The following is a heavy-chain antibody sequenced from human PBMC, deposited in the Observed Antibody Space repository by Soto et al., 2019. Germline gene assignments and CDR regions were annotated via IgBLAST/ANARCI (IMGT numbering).Heavy chain of an antibody. V-gene: IGHV3-30-3*01. D-gene: IGHD1-7*01. J-gene: IGHJ6*02. Sequence: PGGSLRLSCAASGFTFSSYAMHWARQAPGKGLEWVAVISYDGSNKYYADSVKGRFTISRDNSKNTLYLQMNSLRAEDTAVYYCARDLELPPSYYYYGMDVWGQGTTVTVSS. CDR2: ISYDGSNK. CDR1: GFTFSSYA. CDR3: ARDLELPPSYYYYGMDV.